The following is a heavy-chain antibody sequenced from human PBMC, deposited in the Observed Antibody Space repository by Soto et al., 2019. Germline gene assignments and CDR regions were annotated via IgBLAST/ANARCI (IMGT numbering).Heavy chain of an antibody. Sequence: SVKVSCKASGGTFSSYAISWVRQAPGQGLEWMGGIIPIFGTANYAQKFQGRVTITADESTSTAYMELSSLRSEDTAVYYCALALIRGYRYGSAAYWGQGTLVPVSS. J-gene: IGHJ4*02. CDR1: GGTFSSYA. V-gene: IGHV1-69*13. D-gene: IGHD5-18*01. CDR3: ALALIRGYRYGSAAY. CDR2: IIPIFGTA.